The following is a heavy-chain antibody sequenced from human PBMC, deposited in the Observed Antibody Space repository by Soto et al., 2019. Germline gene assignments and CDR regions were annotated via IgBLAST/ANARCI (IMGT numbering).Heavy chain of an antibody. CDR1: GGTFSSYA. V-gene: IGHV1-69*13. CDR2: IIPIFGTA. J-gene: IGHJ3*02. D-gene: IGHD3-22*01. Sequence: SVKVSCKASGGTFSSYAISWVRQAPGQGLEWMGGIIPIFGTANYAQKFQGRVTITADESTSTACMELSSLRSEDTAVYYCARMDYYDSSAHGSAFDIWGQGTMVTVSS. CDR3: ARMDYYDSSAHGSAFDI.